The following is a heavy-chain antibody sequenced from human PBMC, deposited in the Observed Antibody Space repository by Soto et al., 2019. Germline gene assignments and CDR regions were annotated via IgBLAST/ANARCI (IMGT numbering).Heavy chain of an antibody. CDR2: IKSKTDGGTI. D-gene: IGHD5-18*01. Sequence: PGGSLRLSCAASGFTFSNAWMSWVRQAPGKGLEWVGHIKSKTDGGTIEYAAPVKGRFTISRDDSKNMLYLQMNSLKTEDTAVYYCTTGYIYGPYYFDYWGQGTLVTVSS. J-gene: IGHJ4*02. V-gene: IGHV3-15*01. CDR3: TTGYIYGPYYFDY. CDR1: GFTFSNAW.